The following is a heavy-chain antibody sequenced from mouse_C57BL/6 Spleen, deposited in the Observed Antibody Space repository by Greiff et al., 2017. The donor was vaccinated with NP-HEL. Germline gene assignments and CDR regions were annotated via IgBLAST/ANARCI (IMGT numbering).Heavy chain of an antibody. J-gene: IGHJ4*01. V-gene: IGHV1-64*01. Sequence: QVHVKQPGAELVKPGASVKLSCKASGYTFTSYWMHWVKQRPGQGLEWIGMIYPNSGSTNYNEKFKSKATLTVDKSSSTAYMQLSSLTSEDSAVYYCARDYRYAMDYWGQGTSVTVSS. D-gene: IGHD2-14*01. CDR3: ARDYRYAMDY. CDR1: GYTFTSYW. CDR2: IYPNSGST.